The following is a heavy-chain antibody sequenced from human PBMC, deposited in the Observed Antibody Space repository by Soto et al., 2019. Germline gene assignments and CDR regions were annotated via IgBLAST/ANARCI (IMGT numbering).Heavy chain of an antibody. CDR1: GSSISSYC. CDR3: ARDDPARY. Sequence: SETLSLTCTVSGSSISSYCWSWIRQRPGKGLEWIGYIYYSGSTNHNPSLKSRVTISVDTSKNQLSLKLSSVTAADTAVYYCARDDPARYWGQGTLVTVSS. CDR2: IYYSGST. J-gene: IGHJ4*02. V-gene: IGHV4-59*01.